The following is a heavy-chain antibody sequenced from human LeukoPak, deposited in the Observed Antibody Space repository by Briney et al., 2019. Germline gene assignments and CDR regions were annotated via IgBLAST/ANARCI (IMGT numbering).Heavy chain of an antibody. Sequence: PGGSLRLSCAASGFTFSTYAMSWVRQAPGKGLEWVSAISSSGDSTFYTDSVKGRFTTSRDNSRDTLFLQMNSLRDEDTAVYYCANDFDYWGQGTLVTVSS. CDR3: ANDFDY. J-gene: IGHJ4*02. CDR1: GFTFSTYA. CDR2: ISSSGDST. V-gene: IGHV3-23*01.